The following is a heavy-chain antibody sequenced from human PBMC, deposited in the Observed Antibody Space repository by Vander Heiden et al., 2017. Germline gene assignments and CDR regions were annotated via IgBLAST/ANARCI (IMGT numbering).Heavy chain of an antibody. CDR3: AKSLIAAAGTGY. D-gene: IGHD6-13*01. CDR1: GFTFSSYG. Sequence: QVQLVESGGGVVQPGRSLGLSCAASGFTFSSYGMHWVRQAPGKGLEWVAVISDDGSNKYYADSVKGRFTISRDNSKNTLYLQMNSLRAEDTAVYYCAKSLIAAAGTGYWGQGTLVTVSS. CDR2: ISDDGSNK. V-gene: IGHV3-30*18. J-gene: IGHJ4*02.